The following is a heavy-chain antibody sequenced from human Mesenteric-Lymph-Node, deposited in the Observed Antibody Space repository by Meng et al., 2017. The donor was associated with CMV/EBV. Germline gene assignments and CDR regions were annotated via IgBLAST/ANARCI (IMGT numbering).Heavy chain of an antibody. J-gene: IGHJ5*02. CDR3: ARDREGGYCNSPSCYTKWFDP. D-gene: IGHD2-2*02. CDR2: IYASGSA. Sequence: SETLSLTCTVSGGSVSSGSYYWSWIRQTPGKGLEWIGYIYASGSANYNPSLRSRVTLSVDTSKNQFYLRLSSVTAADTAIYYCARDREGGYCNSPSCYTKWFDPWGQGTLVTVSS. CDR1: GGSVSSGSYY. V-gene: IGHV4-61*01.